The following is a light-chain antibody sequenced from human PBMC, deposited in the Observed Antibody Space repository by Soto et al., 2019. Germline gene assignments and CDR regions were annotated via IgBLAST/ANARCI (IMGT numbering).Light chain of an antibody. J-gene: IGKJ1*01. CDR3: QHSYSTPWT. CDR2: ATS. CDR1: QSIGRY. Sequence: DIQMTQFPPSSSASIGDRVIITCRPSQSIGRYWNWYQQKPRKAPNLLIYATSTLYTGVPSRFSGSVSGRNFSLTISGLQPEDFATYYCQHSYSTPWTFGQGTKV. V-gene: IGKV1-39*01.